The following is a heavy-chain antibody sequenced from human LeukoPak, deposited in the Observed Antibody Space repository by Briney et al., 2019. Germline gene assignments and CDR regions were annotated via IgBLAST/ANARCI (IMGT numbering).Heavy chain of an antibody. CDR2: ISSGGSSI. D-gene: IGHD5-12*01. CDR1: GFTFSDYY. Sequence: PGGSLRLSCAASGFTFSDYYMSWIRQAPGKGLKCLSYISSGGSSISYADSVQGRFTISRDNAKNSLYLQMNSLRAEDTAMYYCAREMVATADYWGQGTLVTVSS. CDR3: AREMVATADY. J-gene: IGHJ4*02. V-gene: IGHV3-11*04.